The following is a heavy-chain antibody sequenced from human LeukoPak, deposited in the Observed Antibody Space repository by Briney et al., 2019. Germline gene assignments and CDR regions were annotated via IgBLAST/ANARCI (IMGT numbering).Heavy chain of an antibody. V-gene: IGHV3-7*01. J-gene: IGHJ3*02. CDR1: GIIASANW. CDR2: LNEDIRVE. Sequence: GTLCLSPALSGIIASANWLTRGREAPGPGREWGANLNEDIRVEHYVDYVKGQFTISRDYAKILLYLQVNSLRAEDTAVFYCARDQSPYCGDTICYDAFDIWGQGTMVTVSS. CDR3: ARDQSPYCGDTICYDAFDI. D-gene: IGHD2-2*01.